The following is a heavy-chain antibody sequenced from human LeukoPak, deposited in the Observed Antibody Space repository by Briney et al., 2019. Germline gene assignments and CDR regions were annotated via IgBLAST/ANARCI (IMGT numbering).Heavy chain of an antibody. Sequence: GGSLRLSCAASGFTFSSYGMHWVRQAPGKGLEWVAVISYDGSNKYYADSVKGRFTISRDNSKNTLYLQMNSLRAEDTAVYYCAKGVDYWGQGTLVTVSS. CDR3: AKGVDY. CDR2: ISYDGSNK. V-gene: IGHV3-30*18. CDR1: GFTFSSYG. J-gene: IGHJ4*02.